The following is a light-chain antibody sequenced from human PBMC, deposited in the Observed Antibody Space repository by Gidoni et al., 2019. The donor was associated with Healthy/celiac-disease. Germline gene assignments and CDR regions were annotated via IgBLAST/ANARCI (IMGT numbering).Light chain of an antibody. CDR3: QSADSSGTYRV. CDR2: KDS. J-gene: IGLJ1*01. V-gene: IGLV3-25*03. CDR1: ALPKQY. Sequence: SYELTQPPSVSVSPGQTARITCSGDALPKQYAYWYQQKPGQAPVLVIYKDSERPSGIPKRFSGSSSGTTVTLTISGVQAEDEADYYCQSADSSGTYRVFGTGTKVTVL.